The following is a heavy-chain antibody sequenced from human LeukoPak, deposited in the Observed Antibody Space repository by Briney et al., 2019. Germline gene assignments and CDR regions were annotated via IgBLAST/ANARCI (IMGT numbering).Heavy chain of an antibody. J-gene: IGHJ4*02. CDR3: ARDGSYYDSSGCDY. CDR1: GFTFSSYW. V-gene: IGHV3-7*01. CDR2: IKQDGSEK. Sequence: GGSLRLSCAASGFTFSSYWMSWVRQAPGKELEWVANIKQDGSEKYYVDSVKGRFTISRDNAKNSLYLQMNSLRAEDTAVYYCARDGSYYDSSGCDYWGQGTLVTVSS. D-gene: IGHD3-22*01.